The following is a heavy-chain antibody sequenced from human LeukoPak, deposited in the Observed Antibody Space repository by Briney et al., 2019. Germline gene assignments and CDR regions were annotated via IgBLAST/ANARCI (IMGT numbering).Heavy chain of an antibody. CDR1: GYSFTAYY. D-gene: IGHD5-24*01. V-gene: IGHV1-2*02. CDR3: ATSEISTIKNFDH. CDR2: VNPSSGGT. Sequence: GASVTVSCKASGYSFTAYYIHWVRQAPAQGLEWMGWVNPSSGGTNFAEKFQGRVTMTRDTSISTAYMELSRLRSDDTAVYYCATSEISTIKNFDHWGQGTLFTVSS. J-gene: IGHJ4*02.